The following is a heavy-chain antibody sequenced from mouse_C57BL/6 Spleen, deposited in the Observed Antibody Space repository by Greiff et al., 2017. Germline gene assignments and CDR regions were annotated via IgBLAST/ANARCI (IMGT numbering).Heavy chain of an antibody. Sequence: EVQLQQSGPELVKPGASVKIPCKASGYTFTDYNMDWVKQSHGKSLEWIGDINPNNGGTSYNQKFKGKATLTVDKSSRTAYMELRSLTSEDTAVYYWASSDDGDWYFDVWGTGTTVTVSS. CDR1: GYTFTDYN. CDR2: INPNNGGT. J-gene: IGHJ1*03. D-gene: IGHD2-12*01. V-gene: IGHV1-18*01. CDR3: ASSDDGDWYFDV.